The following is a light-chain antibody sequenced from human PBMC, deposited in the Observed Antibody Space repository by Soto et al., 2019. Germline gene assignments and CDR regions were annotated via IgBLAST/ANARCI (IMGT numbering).Light chain of an antibody. V-gene: IGLV3-21*04. Sequence: SYELPQPPSVSVAPGKTARITCGGYDIGSKSVHWYQQKPGQAPVLVIFYDADRPSGIPERFSGSNSGNTATLTISGVEAGDEADYWCQVWDSSSDHPVFGGGTNLTVL. J-gene: IGLJ2*01. CDR2: YDA. CDR3: QVWDSSSDHPV. CDR1: DIGSKS.